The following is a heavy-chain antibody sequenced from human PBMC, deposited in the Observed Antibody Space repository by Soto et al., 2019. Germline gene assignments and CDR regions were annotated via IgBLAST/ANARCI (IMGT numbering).Heavy chain of an antibody. Sequence: GGSLRLSCAASGFSFSSYGMHWVRQAPGKGLDWVAVIWYDGSNKYYAESVKGRFTISRDNSKNTLYVQMNSLTVEDTAVYYCARAQYTGSYFDACDVWGQGTMVTVS. V-gene: IGHV3-33*03. D-gene: IGHD1-26*01. CDR3: ARAQYTGSYFDACDV. CDR2: IWYDGSNK. J-gene: IGHJ3*01. CDR1: GFSFSSYG.